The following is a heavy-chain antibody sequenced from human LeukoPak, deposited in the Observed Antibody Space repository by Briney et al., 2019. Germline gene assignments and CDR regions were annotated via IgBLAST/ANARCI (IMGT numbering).Heavy chain of an antibody. J-gene: IGHJ4*02. Sequence: ASVKVSCKASGYTFTSYGISWVRQAPGQGLEWMGWISANNGNTKYNTKYAQNLQGRVTMTSDISTSTAYMELRTLRSDDTAVYYCARDRDRSGSQSYWGQGTLVTVSS. V-gene: IGHV1-18*01. CDR2: ISANNGNTKYNT. D-gene: IGHD1-26*01. CDR1: GYTFTSYG. CDR3: ARDRDRSGSQSY.